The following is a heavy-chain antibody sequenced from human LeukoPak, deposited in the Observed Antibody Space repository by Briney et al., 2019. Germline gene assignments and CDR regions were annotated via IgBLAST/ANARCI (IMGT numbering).Heavy chain of an antibody. V-gene: IGHV4-4*07. CDR3: ARVNYYYYYMDV. CDR1: GGSINNYY. J-gene: IGHJ6*03. CDR2: IYISGGT. Sequence: PSETLSLTCTVSGGSINNYYWSWIRQLAGKGLEWIGRIYISGGTNYNPSLKSRVAMSVDTSKNQFSLKLSSVTAADTAVYYCARVNYYYYYMDVWGKGTTVTISS.